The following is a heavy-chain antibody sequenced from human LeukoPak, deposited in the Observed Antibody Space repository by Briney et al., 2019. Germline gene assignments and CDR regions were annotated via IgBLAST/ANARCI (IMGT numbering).Heavy chain of an antibody. CDR3: ARDLRSSGYYAFDY. J-gene: IGHJ4*02. V-gene: IGHV3-48*03. Sequence: PGGSLRLSCAASGFTFSSYEMHWVRQAPGKGLEWVSYISSSDTTIYYADSVKGRFTISRDNAKNSLYLQMNSLRAEDTAVYYCARDLRSSGYYAFDYWGQGTLVTVSS. D-gene: IGHD3-22*01. CDR1: GFTFSSYE. CDR2: ISSSDTTI.